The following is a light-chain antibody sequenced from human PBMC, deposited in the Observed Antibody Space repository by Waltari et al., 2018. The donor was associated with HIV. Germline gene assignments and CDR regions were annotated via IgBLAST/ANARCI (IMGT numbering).Light chain of an antibody. CDR1: SSTIGAGYD. J-gene: IGLJ3*02. V-gene: IGLV1-40*01. CDR2: GNS. Sequence: QSVLTQPPSVSGAPGQRVTISCTGSSSTIGAGYDVHWYQQLPGTAPKLLIYGNSNRPSGVPDRFSGSKSGTSASLAITGLLAEDEADYYCQSHDSSLSVWVFGGGTKLTVL. CDR3: QSHDSSLSVWV.